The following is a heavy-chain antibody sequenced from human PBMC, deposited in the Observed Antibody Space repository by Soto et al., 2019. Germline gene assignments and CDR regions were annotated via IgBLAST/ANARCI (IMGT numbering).Heavy chain of an antibody. CDR1: GFTFSSYW. D-gene: IGHD3-9*01. CDR2: IKQDGSEK. CDR3: AKSKGFDSYYYYGMDV. V-gene: IGHV3-7*03. J-gene: IGHJ6*02. Sequence: GGSLRLSCAASGFTFSSYWMSWVRQAPGKGLEWVANIKQDGSEKYYVDSVRGRFTISRDNSKNTLYLQMNSLRAEDTAVYYCAKSKGFDSYYYYGMDVWGQGTTVTVSS.